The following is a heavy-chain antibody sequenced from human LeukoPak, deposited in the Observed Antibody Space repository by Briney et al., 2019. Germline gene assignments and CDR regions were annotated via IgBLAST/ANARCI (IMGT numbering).Heavy chain of an antibody. Sequence: GGSLRLSCAASGFTFSSYSMSWVRQAPGKGLEWVSSISSSTTYIYYADSVKGRFTISRDNAKNSLYLQMNSLRAEDTAGYYCARWSGGGIWGSYSPGAFDIWGQGTMVTVSS. V-gene: IGHV3-21*01. CDR3: ARWSGGGIWGSYSPGAFDI. CDR1: GFTFSSYS. J-gene: IGHJ3*02. CDR2: ISSSTTYI. D-gene: IGHD3-16*01.